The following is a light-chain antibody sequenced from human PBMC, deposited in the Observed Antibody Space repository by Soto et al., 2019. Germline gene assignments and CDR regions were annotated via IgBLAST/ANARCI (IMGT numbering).Light chain of an antibody. CDR3: QHYNSFPLL. CDR2: GAS. CDR1: QSVRDN. Sequence: EIGYSQFASGLLVSQGEKATLSCRDSQSVRDNLAWYQQKPGQAPRLLIYGASIRATGIPARFSGSGSGTEFTLTISSLQSEDFAVYYCQHYNSFPLLFGPGINVDIK. V-gene: IGKV3-15*01. J-gene: IGKJ3*01.